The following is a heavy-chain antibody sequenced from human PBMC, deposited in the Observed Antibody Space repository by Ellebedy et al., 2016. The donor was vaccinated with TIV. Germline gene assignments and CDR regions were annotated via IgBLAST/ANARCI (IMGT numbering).Heavy chain of an antibody. J-gene: IGHJ2*01. Sequence: AASVKVSCKASGYSFINYAMHWVRQAPGQGLEWMGWINPNTGNSTYAQGFTGRVIFSLDTSVSTAYLHIRSLKAEDTAIYYCARAAAAGFFWYFDLWGRGTLVTVSS. V-gene: IGHV7-4-1*01. CDR3: ARAAAAGFFWYFDL. CDR1: GYSFINYA. D-gene: IGHD6-13*01. CDR2: INPNTGNS.